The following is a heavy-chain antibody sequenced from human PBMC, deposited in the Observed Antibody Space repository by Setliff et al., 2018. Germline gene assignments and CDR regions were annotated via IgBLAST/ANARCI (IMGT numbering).Heavy chain of an antibody. D-gene: IGHD6-19*01. V-gene: IGHV4-4*07. CDR2: IYIGGSA. CDR3: AREQWLDPPGYYYMDV. CDR1: GGSISSYY. J-gene: IGHJ6*03. Sequence: SETLSLTCTVSGGSISSYYWSWIRQPAGKGLEWIGHIYIGGSANYNPSLKSRVTMSIDTSKDQFSLKLNSVAAADMAVYYCAREQWLDPPGYYYMDVWAKGTTVTVSS.